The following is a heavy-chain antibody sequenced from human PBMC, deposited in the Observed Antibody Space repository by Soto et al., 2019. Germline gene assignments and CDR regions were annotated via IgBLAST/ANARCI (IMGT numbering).Heavy chain of an antibody. Sequence: PGGSLRLSCAASGFTFSSYGMHWVRQAPGKGLEWVAVISYDGSNKYYADSVKGRFTISRDTSKNTLYLQMSSLRAEDTAVYYCAKDKLSSTDAFDSWGQGTMVTVSS. CDR2: ISYDGSNK. CDR3: AKDKLSSTDAFDS. CDR1: GFTFSSYG. J-gene: IGHJ3*02. V-gene: IGHV3-30*18.